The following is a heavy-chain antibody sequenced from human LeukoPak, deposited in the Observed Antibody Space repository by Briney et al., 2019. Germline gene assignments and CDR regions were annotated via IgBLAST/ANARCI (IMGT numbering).Heavy chain of an antibody. CDR2: IYKSDT. J-gene: IGHJ4*02. V-gene: IGHV4-59*08. D-gene: IGHD5-12*01. CDR3: AGEVPRGFRFDC. CDR1: GGFISRYY. Sequence: SQTLSPTCTVSGGFISRYYWSWIRQSPGKGREWIAYIYKSDTTYNPSIKRRLTITVDTTKSQFSLKLSPVTAADTAIYYCAGEVPRGFRFDCWGQRSLVIVSS.